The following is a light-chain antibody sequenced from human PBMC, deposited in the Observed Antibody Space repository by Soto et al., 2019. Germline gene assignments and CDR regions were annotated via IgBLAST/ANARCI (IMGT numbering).Light chain of an antibody. CDR1: QFISSW. Sequence: DIQMTQSPASVSASVGDRVTITCRASQFISSWLAWYQQKPGKAPKLLIYAASGLQSGVPSRFSGSGSGTNLTLTISNLQSEDFATYYCQQANSYPITFGQGTRLDIE. J-gene: IGKJ5*01. CDR3: QQANSYPIT. V-gene: IGKV1-12*01. CDR2: AAS.